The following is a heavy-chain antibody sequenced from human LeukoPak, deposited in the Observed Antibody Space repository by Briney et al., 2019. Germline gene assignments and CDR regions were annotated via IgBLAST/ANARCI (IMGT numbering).Heavy chain of an antibody. Sequence: PGGSLRLSCAASGFIFSTYSMNWVRQAPGKGLEWVSFISSSSRNIYYADSVKGRFTISRDNAKNSLYLQMNSLRAEDTAVYYCARKMDYYDSSAYYGEDYWGQGTLVTVSS. CDR2: ISSSSRNI. CDR3: ARKMDYYDSSAYYGEDY. J-gene: IGHJ4*02. V-gene: IGHV3-21*01. CDR1: GFIFSTYS. D-gene: IGHD3-22*01.